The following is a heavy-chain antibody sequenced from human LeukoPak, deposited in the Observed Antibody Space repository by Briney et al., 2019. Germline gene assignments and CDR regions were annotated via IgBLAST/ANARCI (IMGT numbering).Heavy chain of an antibody. Sequence: ASVKVPCKASGYPFTASYMQWARQAPGQGLEWMGRINPSNGDTDFQQKFQGRVTMTRDTSITTVYMELSRLTSDDTAVYYCARSWYGMDVWGQGTTVTVSS. CDR1: GYPFTASY. CDR3: ARSWYGMDV. J-gene: IGHJ6*02. CDR2: INPSNGDT. V-gene: IGHV1-2*06.